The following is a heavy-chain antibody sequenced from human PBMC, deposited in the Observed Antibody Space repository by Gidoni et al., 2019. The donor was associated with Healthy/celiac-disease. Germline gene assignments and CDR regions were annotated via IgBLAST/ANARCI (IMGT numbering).Heavy chain of an antibody. J-gene: IGHJ4*02. CDR2: IYPGDSDT. CDR3: ARHGRATYSSSPYYFDY. D-gene: IGHD6-6*01. Sequence: EVQLVQSGAEGKQPGESLKISCKGSGYSFTSYWIGWVRQMPGKGLEWMGIIYPGDSDTRYSPSFQGQVTISADKSISTAYLQWSSLKASDTAMYYCARHGRATYSSSPYYFDYWGQGTLVTVSS. V-gene: IGHV5-51*01. CDR1: GYSFTSYW.